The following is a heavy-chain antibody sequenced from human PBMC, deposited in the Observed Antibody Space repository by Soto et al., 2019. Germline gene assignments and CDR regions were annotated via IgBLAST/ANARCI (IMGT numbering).Heavy chain of an antibody. J-gene: IGHJ6*02. Sequence: PSETLSLTRTVPGGSIRSYYWSWIRQPPGKGLEWIGYIYYSGSTNYNPPLKSRVTISVDTSKNQFPLKLSSVTAADTAVYYCARGVGSPMVRGVTHYYYGMDVWGQGTTVTVSS. CDR2: IYYSGST. D-gene: IGHD3-10*01. CDR3: ARGVGSPMVRGVTHYYYGMDV. V-gene: IGHV4-59*01. CDR1: GGSIRSYY.